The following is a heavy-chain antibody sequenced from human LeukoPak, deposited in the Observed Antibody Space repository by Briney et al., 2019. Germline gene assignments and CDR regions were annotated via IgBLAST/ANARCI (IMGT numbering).Heavy chain of an antibody. Sequence: PSETLSLTCTVSGGSIRSHSWAWIRQPPGKALEWVGYFDNSGSADYNPSLKSRVTISVDTSKSQFSLKLTSATAADTAVYYCAREKMYFYDSTGYSVFDYWGQGTLVTVSP. CDR1: GGSIRSHS. V-gene: IGHV4-59*11. CDR3: AREKMYFYDSTGYSVFDY. J-gene: IGHJ4*02. CDR2: FDNSGSA. D-gene: IGHD3-22*01.